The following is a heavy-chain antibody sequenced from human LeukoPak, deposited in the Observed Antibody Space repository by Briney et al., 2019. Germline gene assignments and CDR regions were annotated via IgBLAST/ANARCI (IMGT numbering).Heavy chain of an antibody. CDR2: ISSSSSYI. CDR1: GFTFSSYS. Sequence: GGSLRLSCAASGFTFSSYSMNWVRQAPGKGLEWVSSISSSSSYIYYADSVKGRFTISRDNAKNSLYLQMNSLRAEDTAVYYCARDSHELLGAFDIWGQGTMVTVSS. J-gene: IGHJ3*02. CDR3: ARDSHELLGAFDI. D-gene: IGHD1-26*01. V-gene: IGHV3-21*01.